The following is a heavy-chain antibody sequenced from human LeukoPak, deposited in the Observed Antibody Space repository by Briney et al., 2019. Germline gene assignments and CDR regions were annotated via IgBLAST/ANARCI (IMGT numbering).Heavy chain of an antibody. J-gene: IGHJ5*02. CDR2: INHSGST. V-gene: IGHV4-34*01. CDR3: ASKNSSPLSYWFDP. CDR1: GGSFSGYY. Sequence: KTSETLSLTCAVYGGSFSGYYWSWIRQPPGKGLEWIGEINHSGSTNYNPSLKSRVTISVDTSKNQFSLKLSSVTAADTAVYYCASKNSSPLSYWFDPWGQGTLVTVSS. D-gene: IGHD6-13*01.